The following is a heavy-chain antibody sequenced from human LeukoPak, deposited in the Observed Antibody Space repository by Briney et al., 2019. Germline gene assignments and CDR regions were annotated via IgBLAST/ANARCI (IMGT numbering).Heavy chain of an antibody. D-gene: IGHD1-7*01. CDR3: SKLGGSFDI. V-gene: IGHV3-11*01. Sequence: GGSLRLSCAASGFTFSDYYMGWIRQAPGKGLEWVSYISSSSITMYYADSVKGRFTISRDNAKNSLVLQMNSLTTEDTALYYWSKLGGSFDIWGQGTMVVVSS. CDR1: GFTFSDYY. CDR2: ISSSSITM. J-gene: IGHJ3*02.